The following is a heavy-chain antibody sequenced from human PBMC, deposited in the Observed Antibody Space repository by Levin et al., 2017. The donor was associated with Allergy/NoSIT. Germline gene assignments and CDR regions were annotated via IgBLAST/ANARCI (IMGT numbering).Heavy chain of an antibody. Sequence: ASVKVSCKASGYTFTGYYMHWVRQAPGQGLEWMGWINPNSGGTNYAQKFQGRVTMTRDTSISTAYMELSRLRSDDTAVYYCARGLAYCGGDCSSSDAFDIWGQGTMVTVSS. CDR1: GYTFTGYY. D-gene: IGHD2-21*02. CDR2: INPNSGGT. J-gene: IGHJ3*02. V-gene: IGHV1-2*02. CDR3: ARGLAYCGGDCSSSDAFDI.